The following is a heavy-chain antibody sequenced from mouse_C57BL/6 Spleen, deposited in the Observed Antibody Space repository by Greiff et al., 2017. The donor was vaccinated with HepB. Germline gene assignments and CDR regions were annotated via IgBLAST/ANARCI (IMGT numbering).Heavy chain of an antibody. V-gene: IGHV5-17*01. D-gene: IGHD1-1*01. Sequence: EVNVVESGGGLVKPGGSLKLSCAASGFTFSDYGMHWVRQAPEKGLEWVAYISSGSSTIYYADTVKGRFTISRDNAKNTLFLQMTSLRSEDTAMYYCARPYGSPHYYAMDYWGQGTSVTVSS. CDR3: ARPYGSPHYYAMDY. CDR2: ISSGSSTI. J-gene: IGHJ4*01. CDR1: GFTFSDYG.